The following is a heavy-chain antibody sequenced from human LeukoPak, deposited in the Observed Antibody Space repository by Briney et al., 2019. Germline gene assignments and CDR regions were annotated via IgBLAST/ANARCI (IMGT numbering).Heavy chain of an antibody. J-gene: IGHJ4*02. CDR3: ARERNPGYSYGLFDY. CDR1: GNSISSGDNY. V-gene: IGHV4-61*02. CDR2: IYTSGST. Sequence: SSETLSLTCTVSGNSISSGDNYWSWIRQPAGKGLEWIGRIYTSGSTNYNPSLKNRVTMSVDTSKHQFSLKLSSVTGADTAVYFCARERNPGYSYGLFDYWGQGTLVTISS. D-gene: IGHD5-18*01.